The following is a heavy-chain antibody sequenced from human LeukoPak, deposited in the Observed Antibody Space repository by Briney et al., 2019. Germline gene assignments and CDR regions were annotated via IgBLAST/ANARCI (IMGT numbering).Heavy chain of an antibody. D-gene: IGHD1-26*01. Sequence: SVKVSCKASGYTFISYLIHWVRQAPGQGLEWMGRVNPNDGSTIYAQRFQGRVTMTRDTFTNTVYLDLTSLRSDDTAVYYCAKVREGTYYFDYWGQGTLVTVSS. CDR2: VNPNDGST. CDR1: GYTFISYL. CDR3: AKVREGTYYFDY. J-gene: IGHJ4*02. V-gene: IGHV1-46*01.